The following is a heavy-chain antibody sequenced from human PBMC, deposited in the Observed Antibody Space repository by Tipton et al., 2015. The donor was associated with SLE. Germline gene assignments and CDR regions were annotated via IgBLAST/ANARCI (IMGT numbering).Heavy chain of an antibody. CDR1: GYTFTSYY. CDR3: ARDPNGGYGSFDY. CDR2: INPSGGST. J-gene: IGHJ4*02. V-gene: IGHV1-46*01. Sequence: QSGAEVKKPGASVKVSCKASGYTFTSYYMHWVRQAPGQGLEWMGIINPSGGSTSYAQKFQGRVTMTRDTSKNQFSLKLSSVTAADTAVYYCARDPNGGYGSFDYWGLGALVTVSS. D-gene: IGHD7-27*01.